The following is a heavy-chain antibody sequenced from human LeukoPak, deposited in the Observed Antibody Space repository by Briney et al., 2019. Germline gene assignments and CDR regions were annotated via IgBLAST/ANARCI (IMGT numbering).Heavy chain of an antibody. CDR1: GGSFSGYY. V-gene: IGHV4-34*01. CDR2: INHSGST. Sequence: SETLSLTCAVYGGSFSGYYWSWIRQPPGKGLEWIGEINHSGSTNYNPSLKSRVTISVDTSKNQFSLKLSSVTAADTAVYYCARGYRVADYYDSSGYQGPFDYWGQGTLVTVSS. D-gene: IGHD3-22*01. J-gene: IGHJ4*02. CDR3: ARGYRVADYYDSSGYQGPFDY.